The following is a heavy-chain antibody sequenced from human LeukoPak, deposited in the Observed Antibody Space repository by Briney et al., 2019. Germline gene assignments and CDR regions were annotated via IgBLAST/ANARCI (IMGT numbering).Heavy chain of an antibody. D-gene: IGHD6-13*01. J-gene: IGHJ4*02. CDR1: GFTFSSYG. CDR2: ISYDGSNK. Sequence: PGGSLRLSCAASGFTFSSYGMHWVRQAPGKGLEWVAVISYDGSNKYYGDPVKGRFTISRDNSKNTLYLQMNSMRAEETAVYYCEKNCPVAESSWYLNGCDYWGQGTLVTVSS. CDR3: EKNCPVAESSWYLNGCDY. V-gene: IGHV3-30*18.